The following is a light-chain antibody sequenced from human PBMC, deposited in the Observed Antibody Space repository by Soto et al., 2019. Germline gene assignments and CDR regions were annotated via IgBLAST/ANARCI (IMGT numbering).Light chain of an antibody. CDR1: QSVTSSY. V-gene: IGKV3-20*01. CDR2: GAS. J-gene: IGKJ1*01. CDR3: QQYGSSWT. Sequence: EIVLTQSPGTLSLSPGERATLSCRASQSVTSSYLAWYQQRPGQAPRLLIYGASSRATGVPDRVSGSGSGTDFTLNISRLEPEDFGMYYCQQYGSSWTFGQGTKVEFK.